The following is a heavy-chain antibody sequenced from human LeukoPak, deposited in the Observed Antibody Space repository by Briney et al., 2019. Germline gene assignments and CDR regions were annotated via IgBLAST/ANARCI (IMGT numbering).Heavy chain of an antibody. CDR2: IYSGGST. CDR1: GFTVSSNY. CDR3: ARDQYNPRPPYYYYYMDV. V-gene: IGHV3-66*01. J-gene: IGHJ6*03. D-gene: IGHD1-14*01. Sequence: GGSLRLSCAASGFTVSSNYMSWVRQAPGKGLEWVSVIYSGGSTYYADSVKGRFTISRDNAKNTLYLQMNSLRAEDTAVYYCARDQYNPRPPYYYYYMDVWGKGTTVTVSS.